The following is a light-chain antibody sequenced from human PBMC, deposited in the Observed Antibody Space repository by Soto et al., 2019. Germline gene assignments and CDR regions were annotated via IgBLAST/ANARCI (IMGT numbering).Light chain of an antibody. J-gene: IGKJ1*01. CDR2: WAS. CDR3: HQYYTTLRA. Sequence: DIVMTQSPDSLAVSLGERATINCKSSQSVLHSSNNKNYLAWYQQKPGQPPKLLISWASFRESGVPDRFSRSGSGTDFTLTISSLQAEDVAVYYCHQYYTTLRAFGQGTKVEIK. CDR1: QSVLHSSNNKNY. V-gene: IGKV4-1*01.